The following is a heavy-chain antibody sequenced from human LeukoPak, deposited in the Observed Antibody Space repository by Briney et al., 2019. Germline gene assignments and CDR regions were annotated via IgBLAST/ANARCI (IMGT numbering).Heavy chain of an antibody. CDR2: IYSGGST. D-gene: IGHD5-24*01. CDR1: GFTFSSYA. Sequence: GGSLRLSCAASGFTFSSYAMSWVRQAPGKGLEWVSVIYSGGSTYYADSVKGRFTISRDNSKNTLYLQMNSLRAEDTAVYYCARDVTGWLQNPYAFDIWGQGTMVTVSS. CDR3: ARDVTGWLQNPYAFDI. V-gene: IGHV3-66*01. J-gene: IGHJ3*02.